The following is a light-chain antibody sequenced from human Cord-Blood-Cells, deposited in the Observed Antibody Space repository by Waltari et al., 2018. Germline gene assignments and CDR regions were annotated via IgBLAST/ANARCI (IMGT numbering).Light chain of an antibody. Sequence: SSELTQPPSVSVSPGHTASITFSGDKLGDKYACWYQQKPGQSPVLVIYQDSKRPSGIPERFSGSNSGNTATLTISGTQAMDEADYYCQAWDSSTAVFGGGTKLTVL. J-gene: IGLJ2*01. V-gene: IGLV3-1*01. CDR1: KLGDKY. CDR3: QAWDSSTAV. CDR2: QDS.